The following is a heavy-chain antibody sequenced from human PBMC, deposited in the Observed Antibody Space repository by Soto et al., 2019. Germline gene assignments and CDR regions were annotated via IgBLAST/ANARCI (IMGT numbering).Heavy chain of an antibody. V-gene: IGHV4-39*01. D-gene: IGHD2-15*01. J-gene: IGHJ5*02. CDR1: GGSISSSSYY. CDR2: IYYSGST. Sequence: ETLSLTCTVSGGSISSSSYYWGWIRQPPGKGLEWIGSIYYSGSTYYNPSLKSRVTISVDTSKNQFSLKLSSVTAADTAVYYCASQYCSGGSCYPNWFDPWGQGTLVTVSS. CDR3: ASQYCSGGSCYPNWFDP.